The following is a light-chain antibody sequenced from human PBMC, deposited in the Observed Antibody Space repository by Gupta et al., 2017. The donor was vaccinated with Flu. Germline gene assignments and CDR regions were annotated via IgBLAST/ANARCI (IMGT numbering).Light chain of an antibody. V-gene: IGKV3-20*01. CDR3: QHEGNSFLT. CDR1: QTVYNRY. J-gene: IGKJ5*01. Sequence: DIVLTQSPGALSLSPGDRATLSCRASQTVYNRYLTWYQQRPGQAPRILIYGASRRATGIPDRFSGSGSGTEFTLTITRLEPEDFAVYYCQHEGNSFLTFGQGTLLEIK. CDR2: GAS.